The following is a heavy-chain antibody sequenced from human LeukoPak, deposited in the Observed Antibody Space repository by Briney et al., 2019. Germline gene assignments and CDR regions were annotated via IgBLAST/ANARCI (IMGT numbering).Heavy chain of an antibody. V-gene: IGHV1-69*13. Sequence: VASVKVSCKASGGTFSSYAISWVRQAPGQGLEWMGGIIPIFGTANYAQKFQGRVTITADESTSTAYMELSSLRSEDTVVYYCARGCSSTSCYFADFDYWGQGTLVTVSS. CDR3: ARGCSSTSCYFADFDY. CDR2: IIPIFGTA. J-gene: IGHJ4*02. D-gene: IGHD2-2*01. CDR1: GGTFSSYA.